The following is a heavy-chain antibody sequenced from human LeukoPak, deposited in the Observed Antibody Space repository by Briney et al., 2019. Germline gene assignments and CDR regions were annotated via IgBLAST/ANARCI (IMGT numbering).Heavy chain of an antibody. V-gene: IGHV4-34*01. D-gene: IGHD3-9*01. CDR1: GGFFSGYY. J-gene: IGHJ4*02. CDR3: ARRVSAYYDILTGYYKGGFDY. Sequence: SETLSLTCAVYGGFFSGYYWSWIRQPPGKGLEWLGEINHSWSTNYNPSLKSRVTISVDTSKNQFSLKLSSVTAADTAVYYCARRVSAYYDILTGYYKGGFDYWGQGTLVTVSS. CDR2: INHSWST.